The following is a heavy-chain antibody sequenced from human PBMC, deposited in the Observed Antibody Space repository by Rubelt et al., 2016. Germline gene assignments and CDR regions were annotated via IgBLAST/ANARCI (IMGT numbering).Heavy chain of an antibody. J-gene: IGHJ6*02. D-gene: IGHD6-13*01. V-gene: IGHV3-NL1*01. CDR2: IYSGGST. CDR3: AKDNRIAAAVPYGMDV. CDR1: GFTFSSYG. Sequence: RLSCAASGFTFSSYGMHWVRQAPGKGLEWVSVIYSGGSTYYADSVKGRFTISRDNSKNTLYLQMNSLRAEDTALYYCAKDNRIAAAVPYGMDVWGQGTTVTVSS.